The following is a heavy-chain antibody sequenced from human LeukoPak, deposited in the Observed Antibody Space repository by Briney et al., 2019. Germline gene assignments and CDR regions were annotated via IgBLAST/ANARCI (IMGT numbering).Heavy chain of an antibody. Sequence: SETLSLTCAVSGFSISSGYFWGWIRQPPGKGLEWIGSIFHNGITYYNPSLRSRVSMSVDTSKNQISLKVTSVAAEDTAVYYCAREVSTGWTYFDSWGQGTLVTVSS. J-gene: IGHJ4*02. CDR1: GFSISSGYF. CDR2: IFHNGIT. D-gene: IGHD2-8*02. V-gene: IGHV4-38-2*02. CDR3: AREVSTGWTYFDS.